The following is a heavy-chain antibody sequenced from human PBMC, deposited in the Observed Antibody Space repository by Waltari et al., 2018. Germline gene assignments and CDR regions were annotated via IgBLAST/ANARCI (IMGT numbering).Heavy chain of an antibody. V-gene: IGHV1-69*08. J-gene: IGHJ3*02. CDR1: GGSFSSYT. D-gene: IGHD3-10*01. Sequence: QVQLVQSGPEVTKAGSSVKVSCKSSGGSFSSYTIHWVRQAPGQGLEWLGRIIPVLGATKYTQNLPGRISITADTSTNTAYMELTSLTSEDTAMFYCAREALKGNYAFEIWGQGTMVSVSS. CDR3: AREALKGNYAFEI. CDR2: IIPVLGAT.